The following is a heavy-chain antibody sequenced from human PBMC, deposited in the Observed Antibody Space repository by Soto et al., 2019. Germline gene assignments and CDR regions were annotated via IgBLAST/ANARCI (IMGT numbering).Heavy chain of an antibody. CDR2: VTTSGDTT. V-gene: IGHV3-23*01. J-gene: IGHJ4*02. CDR3: AKSRGGSAYDSVDY. CDR1: GFTFSSYA. D-gene: IGHD3-16*01. Sequence: EVQLLESGGGLVQPGGSLRLSCAASGFTFSSYALNWVRQAPGKGLEWVSVVTTSGDTTYYADSVKGRFTISRDNPQNTLYLHMSSLRAEDTAVYYCAKSRGGSAYDSVDYWGQGTQVTVSS.